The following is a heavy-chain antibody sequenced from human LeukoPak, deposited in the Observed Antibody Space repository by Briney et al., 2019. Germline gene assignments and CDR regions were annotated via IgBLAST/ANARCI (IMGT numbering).Heavy chain of an antibody. CDR3: ARIVGATFGDAFDI. CDR2: IYYTGST. CDR1: GGSFSGYY. V-gene: IGHV4-59*01. J-gene: IGHJ3*02. D-gene: IGHD1-26*01. Sequence: PSETLSLTCAVYGGSFSGYYWSWIRQPPGKGLEWIGYIYYTGSTNYNPSLNSRVTISVDTSKNQFSLKLSSVTAADTAVYYCARIVGATFGDAFDIWGQGTMVTVSS.